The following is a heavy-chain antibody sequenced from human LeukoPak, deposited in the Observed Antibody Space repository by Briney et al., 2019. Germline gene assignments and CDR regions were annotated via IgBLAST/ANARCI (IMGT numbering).Heavy chain of an antibody. Sequence: PSETLSLTCSASGDSINSGGYSWTWIRQPPGKGLEWIGYISYSGDTNYNPSLKSRRTISLDASKNQFSLRLPSVAVACTAVYYCARDVLVTASPDVFDIWGHGTLVTVSS. V-gene: IGHV4-31*03. J-gene: IGHJ3*02. CDR2: ISYSGDT. D-gene: IGHD2-21*02. CDR1: GDSINSGGYS. CDR3: ARDVLVTASPDVFDI.